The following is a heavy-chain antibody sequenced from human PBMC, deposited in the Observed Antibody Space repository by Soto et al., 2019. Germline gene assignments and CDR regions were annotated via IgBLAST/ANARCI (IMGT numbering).Heavy chain of an antibody. J-gene: IGHJ3*02. Sequence: PSETLSLTCTVSGGSISSGGYYWSWIRQHPGKGLEWIGYIYYSGSTYYNPSLKSRVTISVDTSKNQFSLKLSSVTAADTAVYYCARDLCSSTSCSSMGAFDIWGQGTMVTVSS. V-gene: IGHV4-31*03. D-gene: IGHD2-2*01. CDR1: GGSISSGGYY. CDR3: ARDLCSSTSCSSMGAFDI. CDR2: IYYSGST.